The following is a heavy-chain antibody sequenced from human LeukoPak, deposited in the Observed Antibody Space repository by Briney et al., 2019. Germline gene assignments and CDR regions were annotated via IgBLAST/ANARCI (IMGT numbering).Heavy chain of an antibody. CDR1: GFTFSSYG. CDR2: IWYDGSNK. J-gene: IGHJ6*03. V-gene: IGHV3-33*06. CDR3: AKALTTGYYYYMDV. D-gene: IGHD4-11*01. Sequence: GGSLRLSCAASGFTFSSYGMHWVRQAPGKGLEWVAVIWYDGSNKYYADSVKVRFTISRDNSKNTLYLQMNSLRAEDTAVYYCAKALTTGYYYYMDVWGKGTTVTVSS.